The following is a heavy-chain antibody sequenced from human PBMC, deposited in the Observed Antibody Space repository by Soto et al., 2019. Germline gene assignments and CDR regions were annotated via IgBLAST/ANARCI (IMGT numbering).Heavy chain of an antibody. D-gene: IGHD2-21*02. CDR1: GYTFTSYG. Sequence: QVQLVQSGAEVKKPGASVKVSCKASGYTFTSYGISWVRQAPGQGLEWMGGISAYNGNTNYAQKLQGRVTMPTDTSTSTAYMELRSLRADDPAVYYCASWDCGGDCYPKEYYFDYWGQGTLVTVSS. V-gene: IGHV1-18*01. J-gene: IGHJ4*02. CDR3: ASWDCGGDCYPKEYYFDY. CDR2: ISAYNGNT.